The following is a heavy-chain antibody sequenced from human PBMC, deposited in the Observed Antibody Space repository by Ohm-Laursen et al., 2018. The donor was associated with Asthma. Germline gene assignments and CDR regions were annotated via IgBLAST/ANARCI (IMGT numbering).Heavy chain of an antibody. J-gene: IGHJ5*02. V-gene: IGHV3-23*01. CDR2: IDGSGGRT. CDR3: ATLEIVVVPAALHWFDP. CDR1: GFTFNKHH. Sequence: SLRLSCAASGFTFNKHHMTWVRQAPGKGLEWVPAIDGSGGRTYYADSVKGRFTISRDNPRNTLYLQMNSLRAEDTAVYYCATLEIVVVPAALHWFDPWGQGTLVTVSS. D-gene: IGHD2-2*03.